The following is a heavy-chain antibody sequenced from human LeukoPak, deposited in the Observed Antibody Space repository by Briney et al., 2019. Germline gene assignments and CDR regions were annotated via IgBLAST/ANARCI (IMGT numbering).Heavy chain of an antibody. V-gene: IGHV3-23*01. CDR1: GFTFSSYA. D-gene: IGHD2-21*02. CDR3: AKDHVVVVTAIRHGYFDY. Sequence: GGSLRLSCAASGFTFSSYAMSWVRQAPGKGLEWVSANSGGGGSTYYADSVKGRFTISRDNSKSTLYLQMNSLRAEDTAVYYCAKDHVVVVTAIRHGYFDYWGQGTLVTVSS. CDR2: NSGGGGST. J-gene: IGHJ4*02.